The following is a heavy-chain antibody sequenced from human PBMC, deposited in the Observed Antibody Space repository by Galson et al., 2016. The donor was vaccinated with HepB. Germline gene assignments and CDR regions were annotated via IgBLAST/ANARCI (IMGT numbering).Heavy chain of an antibody. CDR3: ARGRGYSGYASYYGMDV. J-gene: IGHJ6*02. CDR1: GFTISSHY. D-gene: IGHD5-12*01. Sequence: LRLSCAASGFTISSHYMSWVRQAPGKGLEWVSTIYSDGSTYYADSVKGRFTISRDNSKNTLYLQMNSLRAEDTALYYCARGRGYSGYASYYGMDVWGQGTTVTV. CDR2: IYSDGST. V-gene: IGHV3-53*01.